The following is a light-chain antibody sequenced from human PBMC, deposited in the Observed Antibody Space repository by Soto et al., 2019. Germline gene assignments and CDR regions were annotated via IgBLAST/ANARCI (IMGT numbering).Light chain of an antibody. CDR1: EGVSSSY. Sequence: EIGLTQSPGSLSLSAGERAARSCMASEGVSSSYLAWYQQKPGQAPRLLIHGASSRATGIPDRISGSGSGTDFTLTISRLEPEDFAVYYCQQYGSSPITFGQGTRLEIK. CDR2: GAS. J-gene: IGKJ5*01. V-gene: IGKV3-20*01. CDR3: QQYGSSPIT.